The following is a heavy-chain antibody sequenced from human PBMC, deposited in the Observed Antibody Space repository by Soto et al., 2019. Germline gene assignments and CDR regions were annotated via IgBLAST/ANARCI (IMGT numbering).Heavy chain of an antibody. CDR1: GFIFSIYV. D-gene: IGHD1-26*01. J-gene: IGHJ4*02. CDR2: ISDSGGTS. V-gene: IGHV3-23*01. Sequence: GGSLRLSCAASGFIFSIYVMSWVRQAPGKGLEWVSSISDSGGTSYYADSVKGRFTISRDNSKNTLYLQMNSLRAEDTAIYYCAKRPRALLTFDYWGQGTLVTVSS. CDR3: AKRPRALLTFDY.